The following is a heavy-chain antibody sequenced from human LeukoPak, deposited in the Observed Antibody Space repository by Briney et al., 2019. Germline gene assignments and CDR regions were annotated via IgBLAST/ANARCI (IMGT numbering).Heavy chain of an antibody. CDR1: GGPISSSAYY. J-gene: IGHJ4*02. Sequence: SETLSLTCTVSGGPISSSAYYWGWIRQPPGKGLEWIGSMYYSGTTYYNPSLKSRVTISIDTSKNQFSLELTSVTAVDTAVYYCVGDISINWYYRWGQGSLVIVSS. CDR3: VGDISINWYYR. CDR2: MYYSGTT. D-gene: IGHD6-13*01. V-gene: IGHV4-39*07.